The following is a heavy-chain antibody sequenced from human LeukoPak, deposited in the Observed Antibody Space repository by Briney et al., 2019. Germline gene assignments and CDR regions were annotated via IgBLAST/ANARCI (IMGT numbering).Heavy chain of an antibody. Sequence: GGSLRLSCAASGFTFSSYVMHWVRQAPGKGLEWVAFIRYDGSNKYYADAVKGRFTIYRDNSKNTLSLQMNSLRAEDTAVYYCAKDEYCSSTSCQYYYYYYMDVCRKGTTVTVSS. CDR2: IRYDGSNK. CDR1: GFTFSSYV. CDR3: AKDEYCSSTSCQYYYYYYMDV. J-gene: IGHJ6*03. D-gene: IGHD2-2*01. V-gene: IGHV3-30*02.